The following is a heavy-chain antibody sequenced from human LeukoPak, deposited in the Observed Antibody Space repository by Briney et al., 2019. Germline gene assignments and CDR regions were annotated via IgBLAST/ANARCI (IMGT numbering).Heavy chain of an antibody. V-gene: IGHV3-7*03. CDR1: GFTFSSYW. CDR3: ARDKAAAGTLYYYYYMNV. J-gene: IGHJ6*03. Sequence: GGSLRLSCAASGFTFSSYWMSWVRQAPGKGLEWVANIKQDGSEKYYVDSVKGRFTISRDNSKNTLYLQMNSLRAEDTAVYYCARDKAAAGTLYYYYYMNVWGKGTTVTVSS. D-gene: IGHD6-13*01. CDR2: IKQDGSEK.